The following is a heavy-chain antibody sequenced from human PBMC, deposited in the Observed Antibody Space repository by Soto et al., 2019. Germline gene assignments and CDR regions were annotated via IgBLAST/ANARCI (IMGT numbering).Heavy chain of an antibody. CDR1: GFTFSSYS. CDR3: ARDHRTTVVTPVWFDP. V-gene: IGHV3-21*01. J-gene: IGHJ5*02. Sequence: GSLRLSCAASGFTFSSYSMNLVRQAPGKGLEWVSSISSSSSYIYYADSVKGRFTISRDNAKNSLYLQMNSLRAEDTAVYYCARDHRTTVVTPVWFDPWGQGT. D-gene: IGHD4-17*01. CDR2: ISSSSSYI.